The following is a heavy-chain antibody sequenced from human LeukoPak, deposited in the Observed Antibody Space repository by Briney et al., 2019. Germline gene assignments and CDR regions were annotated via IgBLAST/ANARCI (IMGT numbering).Heavy chain of an antibody. Sequence: GGSLRLSCAASGFTFSSYAMSWVRQAPGKGLEWVSAISGSGGSTYYADSVKGRFPISRDNSRNTLYLQMNSLRAEDTAVYYCAKGGSFYYDTSGYLYWGQGTLVTVSS. J-gene: IGHJ4*02. V-gene: IGHV3-23*01. CDR2: ISGSGGST. CDR1: GFTFSSYA. D-gene: IGHD3-22*01. CDR3: AKGGSFYYDTSGYLY.